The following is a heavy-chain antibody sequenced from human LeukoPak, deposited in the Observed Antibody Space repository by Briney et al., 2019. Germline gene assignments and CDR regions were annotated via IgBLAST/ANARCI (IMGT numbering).Heavy chain of an antibody. CDR2: IKQDGSEK. J-gene: IGHJ5*02. Sequence: GGSLRLSCAASGFTFSSCWMSWVRQAPGKGLEGVASIKQDGSEKYYVDSVKGRLTISRDNSKNTLYLQMNSLRAEDTAVYYCARHDSWAGWFDPWGQGTLVTVSS. D-gene: IGHD3-22*01. CDR3: ARHDSWAGWFDP. V-gene: IGHV3-7*01. CDR1: GFTFSSCW.